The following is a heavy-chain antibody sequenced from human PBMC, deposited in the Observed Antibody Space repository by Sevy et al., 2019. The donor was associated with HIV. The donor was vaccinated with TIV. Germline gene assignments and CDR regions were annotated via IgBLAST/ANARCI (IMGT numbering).Heavy chain of an antibody. J-gene: IGHJ4*02. CDR3: ARGATALDY. CDR2: IYASGST. CDR1: GDSFSSYY. D-gene: IGHD2-2*03. Sequence: SETLSPTCNVSGDSFSSYYWNWIRQPAGKGLEWIGRIYASGSTNYNPSLKSRVTMSVDRSKNQFSPKLSSVAAADTAVYYCARGATALDYWGQGTLVTVSS. V-gene: IGHV4-4*07.